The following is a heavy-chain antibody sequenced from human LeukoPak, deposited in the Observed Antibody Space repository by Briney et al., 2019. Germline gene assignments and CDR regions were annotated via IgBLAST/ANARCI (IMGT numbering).Heavy chain of an antibody. Sequence: ASVKVSCKASGYTFTSYGISWVRQAPGKGLEWMGGFDPEDGETIYAQKFQGRVTMTRDTSISTAYMELSRLRSDDTAVYYCARDADDQPFDYWGQGTLVTVSS. CDR3: ARDADDQPFDY. D-gene: IGHD5-24*01. CDR1: GYTFTSYG. CDR2: FDPEDGET. V-gene: IGHV1-2*02. J-gene: IGHJ4*02.